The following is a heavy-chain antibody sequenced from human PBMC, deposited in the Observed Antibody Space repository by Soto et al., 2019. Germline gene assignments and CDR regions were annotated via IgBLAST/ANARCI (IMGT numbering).Heavy chain of an antibody. J-gene: IGHJ4*02. CDR2: IYYSGST. CDR3: ARDLGYCTNGVCYD. V-gene: IGHV4-61*01. Sequence: SLTCTVSGGSVSSGSYYWSWIRQPPGKGLEWIGYIYYSGSTNYNPSLKSRVTISVDTSKNQFSLKLSSVTAADTAVYYCARDLGYCTNGVCYDWGQGTLVTVSS. CDR1: GGSVSSGSYY. D-gene: IGHD2-8*01.